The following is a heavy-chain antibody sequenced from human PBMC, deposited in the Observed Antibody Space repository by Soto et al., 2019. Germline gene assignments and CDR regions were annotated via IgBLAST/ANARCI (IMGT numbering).Heavy chain of an antibody. CDR1: GFTFGENA. CDR3: AKEDTSSCSLDY. CDR2: ISDSGATT. Sequence: GRSLRLSCAASGFTFGENAMSWVRQAPGRGLEWVSGISDSGATTYYADSVRGRFTISRDNSKNTLYLQMKSLRAEDSASYYCAKEDTSSCSLDYWGQGALVTVSS. D-gene: IGHD6-19*01. V-gene: IGHV3-23*01. J-gene: IGHJ4*02.